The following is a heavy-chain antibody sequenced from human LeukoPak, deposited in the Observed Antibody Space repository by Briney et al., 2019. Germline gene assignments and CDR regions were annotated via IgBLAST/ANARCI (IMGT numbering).Heavy chain of an antibody. CDR3: AKEFRAWNYGLILDY. V-gene: IGHV3-30*02. CDR1: GFTFSSYG. CDR2: IRYDGSNK. D-gene: IGHD1-7*01. Sequence: PGRSLRLSCAASGFTFSSYGMHWVRQAPGKGLEWVAFIRYDGSNKYYADSVKGRFTISRDNSKNTLYLQMNSLRAEDTAVYYCAKEFRAWNYGLILDYWGQGTLVTVSS. J-gene: IGHJ4*02.